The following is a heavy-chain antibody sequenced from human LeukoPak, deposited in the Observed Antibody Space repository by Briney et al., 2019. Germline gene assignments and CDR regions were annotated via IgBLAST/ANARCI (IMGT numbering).Heavy chain of an antibody. CDR1: GGSISSSNW. D-gene: IGHD4-17*01. J-gene: IGHJ4*02. CDR2: IYHSGST. V-gene: IGHV4-4*02. CDR3: ARERGDYPTAGFDY. Sequence: PSETLSLTCAVSGGSISSSNWWSWVRQPPGKGLEWIGEIYHSGSTNYNPSLKSRVTISVDKSKNQFSLKLSSVTAADTAVYYCARERGDYPTAGFDYWGQGTLVTVSS.